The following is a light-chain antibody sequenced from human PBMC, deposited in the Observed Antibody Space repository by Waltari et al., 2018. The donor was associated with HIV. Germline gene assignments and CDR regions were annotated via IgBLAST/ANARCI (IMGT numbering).Light chain of an antibody. CDR2: EVN. V-gene: IGLV2-14*01. CDR1: SSDGASYVC. CDR3: SSYTSSTTLL. J-gene: IGLJ2*01. Sequence: QSALTQPASGSGSPGQSITIPCTGSSSDGASYVCVSWYQHHPGKAPKLLIYEVNNRPSGVSNRFSGSKSGNTASLTISGLQAEDEAEYYCSSYTSSTTLLFGGGTKVTVL.